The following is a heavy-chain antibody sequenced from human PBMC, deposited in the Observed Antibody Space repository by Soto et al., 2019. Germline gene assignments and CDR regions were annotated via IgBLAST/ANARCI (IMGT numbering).Heavy chain of an antibody. D-gene: IGHD7-27*01. CDR3: ARDLSWGSNWYYYMDV. Sequence: GGSLRLSCATSGFILSDCAMNWVRQAPGKGLEWVSYISSSSSVIDYADSVKGRFTVSRDNTRNSLYLQMNSLRAEDTAVYYCARDLSWGSNWYYYMDVWGKGTTVTVSS. CDR1: GFILSDCA. CDR2: ISSSSSVI. V-gene: IGHV3-48*01. J-gene: IGHJ6*03.